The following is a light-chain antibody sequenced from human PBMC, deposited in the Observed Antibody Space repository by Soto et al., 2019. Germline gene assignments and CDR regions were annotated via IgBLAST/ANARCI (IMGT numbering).Light chain of an antibody. Sequence: DIQMTQSPSSLSAYVGDRVTITCRASQNIRSYLNWYQQKPGKAPQLLIYATSSLQTGVPSRFSASGSGTDFSLVISYLQPEDYATYYCQQGYSSRWTSGRGTKVEI. CDR1: QNIRSY. CDR3: QQGYSSRWT. J-gene: IGKJ1*01. V-gene: IGKV1-39*01. CDR2: ATS.